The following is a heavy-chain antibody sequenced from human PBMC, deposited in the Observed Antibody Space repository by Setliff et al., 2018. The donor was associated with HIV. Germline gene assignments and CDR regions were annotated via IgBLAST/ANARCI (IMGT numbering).Heavy chain of an antibody. D-gene: IGHD3-10*01. Sequence: PSETLSLTCTVSGGSISSYYWNWIRQPAGKGLEWIGRIYTSGSTNYNPSLKSRVTMSVDTSKNQFSLKLSSVTVADTAVYYCARDRDYYYTSGNYMSLTNNYCDPWGQGTLVTVSS. J-gene: IGHJ5*02. CDR3: ARDRDYYYTSGNYMSLTNNYCDP. V-gene: IGHV4-4*07. CDR2: IYTSGST. CDR1: GGSISSYY.